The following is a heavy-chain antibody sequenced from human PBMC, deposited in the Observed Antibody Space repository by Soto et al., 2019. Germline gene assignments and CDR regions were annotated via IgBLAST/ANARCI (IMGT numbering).Heavy chain of an antibody. V-gene: IGHV3-23*01. CDR2: ISGSGDRT. D-gene: IGHD1-1*01. CDR3: ARAGGASGPSDAFDI. J-gene: IGHJ3*02. Sequence: EVQLLESGGGLVQPGGSLRLSCAASGLTFSDYAMNWVRQAPGKGLEWVSGISGSGDRTYFADSVKGRFTISRDNSKSTVYLQMNSLRAEDTALYHCARAGGASGPSDAFDIWGQGTMVTVSS. CDR1: GLTFSDYA.